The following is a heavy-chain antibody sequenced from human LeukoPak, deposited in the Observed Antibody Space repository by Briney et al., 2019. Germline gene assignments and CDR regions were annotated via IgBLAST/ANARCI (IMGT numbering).Heavy chain of an antibody. CDR2: IIPILGIA. D-gene: IGHD2-8*01. Sequence: ASVKVSCKASGGTFSSYAISWVRQAPGQGLEWMGRIIPILGIANYAQKLQGRVTMTTDTSTSTAYMELRSLRSDDTAVYYCARDAFELRLPEDYWGQGTLVTVSS. CDR3: ARDAFELRLPEDY. V-gene: IGHV1-69*04. CDR1: GGTFSSYA. J-gene: IGHJ4*02.